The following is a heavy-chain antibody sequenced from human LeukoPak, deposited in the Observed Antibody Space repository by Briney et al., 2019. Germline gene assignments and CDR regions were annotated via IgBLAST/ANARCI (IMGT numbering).Heavy chain of an antibody. V-gene: IGHV3-7*01. J-gene: IGHJ4*02. CDR1: GFTFSSYW. CDR3: ARIRGSRSYNY. D-gene: IGHD3-10*01. Sequence: GGCQRLSCAASGFTFSSYWMSCVRGAPGKGLEWVANIKQDGSEKYYVDSVKSRFTISRDNAKNSLYLQMNSLRAEDTAVYYCARIRGSRSYNYWGQGTLVTVSS. CDR2: IKQDGSEK.